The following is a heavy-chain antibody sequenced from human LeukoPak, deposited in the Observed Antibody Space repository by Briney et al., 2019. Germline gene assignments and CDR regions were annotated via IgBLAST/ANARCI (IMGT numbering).Heavy chain of an antibody. D-gene: IGHD1-26*01. CDR1: GYTFTGYY. V-gene: IGHV1-2*06. J-gene: IGHJ4*02. CDR3: ARRDESGYYFDY. Sequence: ASVKVSCKASGYTFTGYYMHWVRQAPGQGLEWMGRINPNSGGTNYAQKFQGRVTMTRDTSISTAYVELSRLRSDDTAAYYCARRDESGYYFDYWGQGTLVTVSS. CDR2: INPNSGGT.